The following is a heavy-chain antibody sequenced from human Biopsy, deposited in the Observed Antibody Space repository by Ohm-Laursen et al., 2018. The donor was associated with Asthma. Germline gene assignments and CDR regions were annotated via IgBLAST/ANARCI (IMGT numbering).Heavy chain of an antibody. J-gene: IGHJ4*02. Sequence: SLRLSCAAAGFTFRNFGMHWVRQAPGKGLEWVALISSDVREWYADSVKGRFTISRDNSKNTLDLQMNSLRGDDTAAYYCVRWRSGYPDHYSDFWGLGTLVTVSS. CDR3: VRWRSGYPDHYSDF. D-gene: IGHD2-21*01. CDR1: GFTFRNFG. V-gene: IGHV3-30*03. CDR2: ISSDVRE.